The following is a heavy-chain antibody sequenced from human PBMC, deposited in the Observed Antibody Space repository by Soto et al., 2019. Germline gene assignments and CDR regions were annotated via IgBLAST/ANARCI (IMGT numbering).Heavy chain of an antibody. CDR3: ARGLRLRFLEWLYEGPYYYYGMDV. J-gene: IGHJ6*02. CDR1: GYTFTSYD. Sequence: GASVKVSCKASGYTFTSYDINWVRQATGQGLEWMGWMNPNSGNTGYAQKFQGRVTMTRNTSISTAYMELSSLRSEDTAVYYYARGLRLRFLEWLYEGPYYYYGMDVWGQGTTVTVSS. D-gene: IGHD3-3*01. CDR2: MNPNSGNT. V-gene: IGHV1-8*01.